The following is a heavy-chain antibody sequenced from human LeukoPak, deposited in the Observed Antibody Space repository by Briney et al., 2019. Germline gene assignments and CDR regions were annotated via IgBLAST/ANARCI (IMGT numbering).Heavy chain of an antibody. CDR2: ISYDGSTK. CDR1: GFTFSNYV. CDR3: ARSRSYYYDSSGYSY. J-gene: IGHJ4*02. V-gene: IGHV3-30-3*01. D-gene: IGHD3-22*01. Sequence: PGRSLRLSCATSGFTFSNYVMHWVRQAPGKGLEWVAVISYDGSTKYYADSVKGRFTISRDNSKNMLYLQMNSLRAEDTAVYYCARSRSYYYDSSGYSYWGQGTLVTVSS.